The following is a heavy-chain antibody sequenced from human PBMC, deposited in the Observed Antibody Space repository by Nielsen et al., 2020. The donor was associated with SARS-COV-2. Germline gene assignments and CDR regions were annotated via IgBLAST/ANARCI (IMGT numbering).Heavy chain of an antibody. Sequence: GESLKISCAASEFTFDDYTMHWVRQAPGKGLEWVSLISWDGGSTYYAVSVKGRFTISRDNSKNSLYLQMNSLRTEDTALYYCAKDIGPYSGSYWYYWGQGILVIVSS. CDR1: EFTFDDYT. V-gene: IGHV3-43*01. CDR3: AKDIGPYSGSYWYY. CDR2: ISWDGGST. J-gene: IGHJ4*02. D-gene: IGHD1-26*01.